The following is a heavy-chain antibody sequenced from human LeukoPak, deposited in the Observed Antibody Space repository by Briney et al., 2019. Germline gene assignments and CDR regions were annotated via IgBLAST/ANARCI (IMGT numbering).Heavy chain of an antibody. D-gene: IGHD1-26*01. CDR2: INPNSGGT. V-gene: IGHV1-2*02. CDR1: GYTFTGYY. CDR3: ARDWDWELFGSFDY. J-gene: IGHJ4*02. Sequence: ASVNVSCKASGYTFTGYYMHWVRQAPGQGLEWMGWINPNSGGTNYAQKFQGRVTMTRDTSISTAYMELSRLRSDDTAVYYCARDWDWELFGSFDYWGQGTLVTVSS.